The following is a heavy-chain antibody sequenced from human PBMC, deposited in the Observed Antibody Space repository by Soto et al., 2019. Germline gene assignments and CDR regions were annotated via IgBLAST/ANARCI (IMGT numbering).Heavy chain of an antibody. V-gene: IGHV3-30-3*01. Sequence: PGGSLRLSCAASGFTFSSYAMHWVRQAPGKGLEWVAVISYDGSNKYYADSVKGRFTISRDNSKNTLYLQMNSLRAEDTAVYYCAREDIVVVPAAIFDYWGQGTLVTVSS. CDR2: ISYDGSNK. CDR1: GFTFSSYA. CDR3: AREDIVVVPAAIFDY. J-gene: IGHJ4*02. D-gene: IGHD2-2*02.